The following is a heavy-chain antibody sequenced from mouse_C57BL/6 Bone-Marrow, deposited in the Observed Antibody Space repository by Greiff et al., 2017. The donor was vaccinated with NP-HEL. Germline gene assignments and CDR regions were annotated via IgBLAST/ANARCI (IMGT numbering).Heavy chain of an antibody. CDR2: ISDGGSYT. CDR3: ARAFWTWFAY. CDR1: GFTFSSYA. Sequence: EVQLVESGGGLVKPGGSLKLSCAASGFTFSSYAMSWVRQTPEQRLEWVATISDGGSYTYYPDNVKGRFTISRDNAKNNLYLQMSHLKSEDTAMYYCARAFWTWFAYWGQGTRVTVSA. J-gene: IGHJ3*01. V-gene: IGHV5-4*01.